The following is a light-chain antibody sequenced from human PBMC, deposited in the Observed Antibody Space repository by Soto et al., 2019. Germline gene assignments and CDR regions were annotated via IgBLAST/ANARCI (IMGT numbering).Light chain of an antibody. V-gene: IGKV3-15*01. J-gene: IGKJ4*01. CDR3: QQYDDWPPVT. CDR2: GAS. CDR1: QSVGIN. Sequence: EIVMTQSPATLSVSPGERATLSCRASQSVGINLAWYQKKPGQAPRLLIYGASTRATGFPARFSGSGSGTEFTLTITSPQSEDSAVYYCQQYDDWPPVTFGGGTKVDIK.